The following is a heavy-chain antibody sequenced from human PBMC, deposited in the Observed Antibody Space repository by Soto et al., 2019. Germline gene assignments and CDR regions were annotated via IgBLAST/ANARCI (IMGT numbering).Heavy chain of an antibody. CDR2: IIPILGIA. CDR1: GGTFSSYT. D-gene: IGHD2-15*01. J-gene: IGHJ3*02. Sequence: QVQLVQSGAEVKKPGSSVKVSCKASGGTFSSYTISWVRQAPGQGLEWMGRIIPILGIANYAQKFQGRVTITTYKTTKRAYMMLSRLTAEETGAYYCAGPRALLSVVAATGDAFDSGGQGTIVAVSS. V-gene: IGHV1-69*02. CDR3: AGPRALLSVVAATGDAFDS.